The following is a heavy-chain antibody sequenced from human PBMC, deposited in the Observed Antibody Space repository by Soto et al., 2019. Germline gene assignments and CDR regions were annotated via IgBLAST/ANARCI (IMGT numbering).Heavy chain of an antibody. V-gene: IGHV4-59*11. CDR3: ARDLGYSSSSLGWFDP. J-gene: IGHJ5*02. CDR2: MHYSGGT. Sequence: SETLSLTCTVSGGSMSSHSCSWIRQPPGKGLEWIGCMHYSGGTNYNPSLKSRVTMSVDTSKNQFSLKLSSVSAADTAMYYCARDLGYSSSSLGWFDPWGQGTLVTVSS. CDR1: GGSMSSHS. D-gene: IGHD6-6*01.